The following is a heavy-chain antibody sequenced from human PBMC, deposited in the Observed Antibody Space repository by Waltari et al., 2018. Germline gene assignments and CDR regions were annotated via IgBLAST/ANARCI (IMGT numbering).Heavy chain of an antibody. V-gene: IGHV3-66*01. J-gene: IGHJ4*02. CDR2: IYSDGRT. Sequence: EVQLVESGGGLVQPGGSLRLSCAASGFTVSSNYRGWVRQAPGKGLEWVSLIYSDGRTYYADSVKGRFTISRDNYKNTVYLQMSRLRVEDTAVYYCAKDAGPVAAEGDYWGQGTLVTVSS. CDR1: GFTVSSNY. D-gene: IGHD6-19*01. CDR3: AKDAGPVAAEGDY.